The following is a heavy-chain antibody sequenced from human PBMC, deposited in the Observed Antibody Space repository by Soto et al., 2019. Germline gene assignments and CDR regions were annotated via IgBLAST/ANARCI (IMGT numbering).Heavy chain of an antibody. D-gene: IGHD5-12*01. CDR1: GGSISSYY. CDR2: IYYSGST. Sequence: SETLSLTCTVSGGSISSYYWSWIRQPPGKGLEWIGYIYYSGSTNYNPSLKSRVTISVDTSKNQFSLKLSSVTAADTAVYYCARDVKEYSGYDLGDYYYYYMDVWGKGTTVTVSS. V-gene: IGHV4-59*01. CDR3: ARDVKEYSGYDLGDYYYYYMDV. J-gene: IGHJ6*03.